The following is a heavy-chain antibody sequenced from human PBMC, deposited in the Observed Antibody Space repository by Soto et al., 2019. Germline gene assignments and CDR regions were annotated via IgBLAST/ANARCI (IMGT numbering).Heavy chain of an antibody. CDR3: ARDFRAATGY. Sequence: QVQLQESGPGLVKPSQTLSLTCTVSGGSISSGDYYWSWIRQPPGKGLEWIGYIYYSGSTYYNPSLKXXVXIXXDTSKNQFSLKLSSVTAADTAVYYCARDFRAATGYWGQGTLVTVSS. D-gene: IGHD2-15*01. V-gene: IGHV4-30-4*01. CDR1: GGSISSGDYY. J-gene: IGHJ4*02. CDR2: IYYSGST.